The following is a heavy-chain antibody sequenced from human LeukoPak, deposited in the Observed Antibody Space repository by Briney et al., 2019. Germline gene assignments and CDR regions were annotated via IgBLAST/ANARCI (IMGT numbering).Heavy chain of an antibody. CDR1: GFTFSTYW. Sequence: GGSLRLACAASGFTFSTYWMTWVRHAPGKGLEWVANIKQDGSDKYYVDSVKCRFTISRDNAKKSLYLQMNSLRAEDTVVYYCARFRYISSAFDYWGQGTLVTVSS. D-gene: IGHD6-6*01. J-gene: IGHJ4*02. CDR2: IKQDGSDK. CDR3: ARFRYISSAFDY. V-gene: IGHV3-7*01.